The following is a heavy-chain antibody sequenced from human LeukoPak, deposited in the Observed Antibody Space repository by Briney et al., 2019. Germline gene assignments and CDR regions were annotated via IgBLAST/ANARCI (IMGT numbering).Heavy chain of an antibody. V-gene: IGHV3-23*01. CDR3: AKGSSSSSWSTIYYMDV. Sequence: GGSLRLSCAAPGFTFSSYAMSWVRQAPGKGLEWVSAISGSGGSTYYADSVKGRLTISRDNSKNTLYLQMNSLRAEDTAVYHCAKGSSSSSWSTIYYMDVWGKGTTVTVSS. CDR2: ISGSGGST. J-gene: IGHJ6*03. D-gene: IGHD6-13*01. CDR1: GFTFSSYA.